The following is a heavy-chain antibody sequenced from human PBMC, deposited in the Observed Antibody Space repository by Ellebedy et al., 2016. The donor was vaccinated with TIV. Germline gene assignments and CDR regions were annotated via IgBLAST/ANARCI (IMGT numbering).Heavy chain of an antibody. CDR1: GFTFSSYS. Sequence: GGSLRLXXAASGFTFSSYSMNWVRQAPGKGLEWVSAITGTGDNTYFADSGKGRFTISRDNAKNTLSLQMNSLRDGDTAVYYCVKGGRNLDMVFDYWGQGTLVTVSS. V-gene: IGHV3-23*01. CDR3: VKGGRNLDMVFDY. D-gene: IGHD3-10*01. J-gene: IGHJ4*02. CDR2: ITGTGDNT.